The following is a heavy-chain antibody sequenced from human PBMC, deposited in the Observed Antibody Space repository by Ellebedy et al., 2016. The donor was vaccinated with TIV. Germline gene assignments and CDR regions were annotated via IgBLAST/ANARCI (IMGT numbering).Heavy chain of an antibody. J-gene: IGHJ4*02. CDR3: ARRRTDYALDY. CDR2: ISSSSSTI. CDR1: GFTFSSYS. Sequence: GESLKISXAASGFTFSSYSMNWVRQAPGKGLEWVSYISSSSSTIYYADSVKGRFTISRDNAKNSLYLQMSSLRAEDTAVYYCARRRTDYALDYWGQGTLVTVSS. V-gene: IGHV3-48*01. D-gene: IGHD4-17*01.